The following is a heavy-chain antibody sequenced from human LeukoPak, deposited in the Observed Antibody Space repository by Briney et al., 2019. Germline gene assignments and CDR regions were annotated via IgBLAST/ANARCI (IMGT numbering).Heavy chain of an antibody. CDR1: GGSISSYY. CDR2: IYYSGSI. J-gene: IGHJ4*02. V-gene: IGHV4-59*01. Sequence: PSETLSLTCTVSGGSISSYYWSWIRQPPGKGLEWIGYIYYSGSINYNPSLKSRVTISVDTSKNQFSLKLSSVTAADTAVYYCARLIDYYDSSGYYSYFDYWGQGTLVSVSS. D-gene: IGHD3-22*01. CDR3: ARLIDYYDSSGYYSYFDY.